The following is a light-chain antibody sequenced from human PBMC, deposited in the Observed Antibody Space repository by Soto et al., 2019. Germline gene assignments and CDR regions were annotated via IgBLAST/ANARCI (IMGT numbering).Light chain of an antibody. V-gene: IGKV1-8*01. CDR1: QDIGPF. CDR3: QQYMRYPAT. CDR2: SAS. J-gene: IGKJ5*01. Sequence: AIRMTQSPSSFSASTGDRVTISCRASQDIGPFLAWYQQKPGKAPNLLIYSASTLQSGPPSRFSGSGSGTDFTLTISSLQSEDFATYYCQQYMRYPATFGQGTRL.